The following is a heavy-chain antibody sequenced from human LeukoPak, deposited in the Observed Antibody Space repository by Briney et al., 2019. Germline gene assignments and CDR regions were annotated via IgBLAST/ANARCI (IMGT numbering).Heavy chain of an antibody. CDR2: IIPILGIA. Sequence: SVKVSFKASGGTFSSYTISWVRQAPGQGLEWMGRIIPILGIANYAQKFQGRVTITADKSTSTAYMELSSLRSEDTAVYYCARDALYSSSSGLENDYWGQGTLVTVSS. CDR1: GGTFSSYT. CDR3: ARDALYSSSSGLENDY. J-gene: IGHJ4*02. D-gene: IGHD6-6*01. V-gene: IGHV1-69*04.